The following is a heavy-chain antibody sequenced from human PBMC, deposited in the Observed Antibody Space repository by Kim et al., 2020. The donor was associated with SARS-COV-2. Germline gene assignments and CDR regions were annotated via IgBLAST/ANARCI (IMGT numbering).Heavy chain of an antibody. CDR1: GFTFDDYT. J-gene: IGHJ4*02. V-gene: IGHV3-43*01. Sequence: GGSLRLSCAASGFTFDDYTMHWVRQAPGKGLEWVSLISWDGGSTYYADSVKGRFTISRDNSKNSLYLQMNSLRTEDTALYYCAKDISSVVRGAFDYWGQGTLVTVSS. CDR3: AKDISSVVRGAFDY. CDR2: ISWDGGST. D-gene: IGHD3-10*01.